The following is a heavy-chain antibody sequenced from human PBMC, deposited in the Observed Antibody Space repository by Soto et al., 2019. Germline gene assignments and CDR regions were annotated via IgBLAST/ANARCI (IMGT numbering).Heavy chain of an antibody. CDR3: ARDRISATIAARSYYYYYGMDV. D-gene: IGHD6-6*01. CDR1: GFTFSSYW. Sequence: PGGSLRLSCAASGFTFSSYWMSWVRQAPGKGLEWVANIKQDGSEKYYADSVKGRFTISRDNAKNSLYLQMNSLRAEDTAVYYCARDRISATIAARSYYYYYGMDVWGQGTTVTVSS. J-gene: IGHJ6*02. V-gene: IGHV3-7*01. CDR2: IKQDGSEK.